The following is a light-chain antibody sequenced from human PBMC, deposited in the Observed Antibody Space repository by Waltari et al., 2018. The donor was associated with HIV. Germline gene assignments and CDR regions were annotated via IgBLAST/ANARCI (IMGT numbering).Light chain of an antibody. Sequence: QFVLTQPPSVSAAPGQGVTISCSADRSTLERSSVSWYNLVPGTSPKLLIYDTYQRPSGIPARFSGSRSGTSVALIITGLQTGDEADYFCATWDDTLTTFVFGDATTVT. V-gene: IGLV1-51*01. CDR1: RSTLERSS. CDR2: DTY. CDR3: ATWDDTLTTFV. J-gene: IGLJ1*01.